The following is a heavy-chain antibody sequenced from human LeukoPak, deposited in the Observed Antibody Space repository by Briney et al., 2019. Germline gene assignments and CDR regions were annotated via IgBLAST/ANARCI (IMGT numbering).Heavy chain of an antibody. CDR1: GFTVSSNH. CDR3: ARGPAGYN. J-gene: IGHJ4*02. V-gene: IGHV3-53*01. D-gene: IGHD1-1*01. CDR2: IYSGGST. Sequence: GGSLRLSCAASGFTVSSNHMSWVRQVPGKGLEWASVIYSGGSTDYADSVKGRFTISRDNLKNTLYLQMNTLRAEDTAVYYCARGPAGYNWGQGTLVTVSS.